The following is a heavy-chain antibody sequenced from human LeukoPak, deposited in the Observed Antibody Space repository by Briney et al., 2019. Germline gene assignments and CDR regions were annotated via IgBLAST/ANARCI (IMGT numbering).Heavy chain of an antibody. V-gene: IGHV3-23*01. CDR3: AKASSIRVRYYYYYMDV. Sequence: GGSLRLSCAASGFTFSSYGMSWVRQAPGKGLEWVSAISGSGGSTYYADSAKGRFTISRDNSKNTLYLQMNSLRAEDTAVYYCAKASSIRVRYYYYYMDVWGKGTTVTISS. J-gene: IGHJ6*03. D-gene: IGHD3-3*01. CDR1: GFTFSSYG. CDR2: ISGSGGST.